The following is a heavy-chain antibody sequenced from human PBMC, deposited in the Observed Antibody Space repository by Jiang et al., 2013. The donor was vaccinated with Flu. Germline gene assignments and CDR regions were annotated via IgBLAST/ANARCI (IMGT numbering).Heavy chain of an antibody. CDR1: GGSISNSGYF. V-gene: IGHV4-39*07. J-gene: IGHJ4*02. CDR2: IYYGGTT. Sequence: GLLKPSETLSLTCTVSGGSISNSGYFWGWIRQPPGKGLEWIGSIYYGGTTHYNPSLKSRVTISVDTSKNQFSLNLRSVTAADTAVYYCARDRNHFDSSGYSDYWGQGTLVTVSS. CDR3: ARDRNHFDSSGYSDY. D-gene: IGHD3-22*01.